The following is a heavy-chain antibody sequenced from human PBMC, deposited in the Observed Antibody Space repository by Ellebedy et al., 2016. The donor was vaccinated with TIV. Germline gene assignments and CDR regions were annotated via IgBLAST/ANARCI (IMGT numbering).Heavy chain of an antibody. CDR3: AKDIGYCGGDCYEVDYFYGMHV. CDR1: GFKFDDYA. CDR2: INWNSGRI. Sequence: GGSLRLXXAVSGFKFDDYAMHWVRQAPGKGLEWVSGINWNSGRIDYADSVKGRFTISRDNAKNSLYLQMNSLRPEDTALYFCAKDIGYCGGDCYEVDYFYGMHVWGQGTTVIVSS. D-gene: IGHD2-21*02. J-gene: IGHJ6*02. V-gene: IGHV3-9*01.